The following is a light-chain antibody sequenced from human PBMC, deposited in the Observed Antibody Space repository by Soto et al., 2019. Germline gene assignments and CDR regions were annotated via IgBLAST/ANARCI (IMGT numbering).Light chain of an antibody. V-gene: IGKV3-11*01. CDR3: QQRSNWPSVT. CDR1: QSITNS. CDR2: DAS. J-gene: IGKJ4*01. Sequence: ESVLTQSPATLSLSPGDRATLSCRASQSITNSLAWYRHQPGQPPRLLIYDASKRATGIPARFIGSGSGTHFTLTISSLESEDFGLYYCQQRSNWPSVTFGGGTKVEI.